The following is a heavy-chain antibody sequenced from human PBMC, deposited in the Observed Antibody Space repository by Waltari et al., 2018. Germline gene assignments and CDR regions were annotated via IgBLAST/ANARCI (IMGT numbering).Heavy chain of an antibody. CDR1: GGSISSGDYY. CDR3: TRALWGILFDY. J-gene: IGHJ4*02. CDR2: IRSKAYGGTT. D-gene: IGHD3-16*01. Sequence: VQLQESGPGLVKPSQTLSLTCTVSGGSISSGDYYWSWIRQPPGKGLEWVGFIRSKAYGGTTEYAASVKGRFTISRDDSKSIAYLQMNSLKTEDTAVYYCTRALWGILFDYWGQGTLVTVSS. V-gene: IGHV3-49*05.